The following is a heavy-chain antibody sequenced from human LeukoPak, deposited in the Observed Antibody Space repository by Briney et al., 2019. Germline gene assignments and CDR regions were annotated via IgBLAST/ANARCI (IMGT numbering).Heavy chain of an antibody. CDR1: GFTFSSYA. D-gene: IGHD6-19*01. Sequence: PGGSLRLSCAASGFTFSSYAMHWVRQAPGKGLEWVAVISYDGSNKYYADSVKGRFTISRDNSKNTLYLQMNSLRAEDTAVYYCAREYQYSSGWYYFDYWGQGTLVTVSS. V-gene: IGHV3-30-3*01. J-gene: IGHJ4*02. CDR3: AREYQYSSGWYYFDY. CDR2: ISYDGSNK.